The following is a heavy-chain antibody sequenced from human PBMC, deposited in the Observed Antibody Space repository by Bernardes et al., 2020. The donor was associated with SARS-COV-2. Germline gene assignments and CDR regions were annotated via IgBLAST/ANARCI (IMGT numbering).Heavy chain of an antibody. Sequence: SETLSLTCTVSGDPIRSGDSHWSWIRQHPGKGLEWIGYIYYTGSTYYNTSPKSRVTRTVDTSNNPFYLKLSSVTAADTAVYFCARDGDYRVYWGQGTRVTVSS. CDR1: GDPIRSGDSH. D-gene: IGHD4-17*01. CDR2: IYYTGST. V-gene: IGHV4-30-4*01. CDR3: ARDGDYRVY. J-gene: IGHJ4*02.